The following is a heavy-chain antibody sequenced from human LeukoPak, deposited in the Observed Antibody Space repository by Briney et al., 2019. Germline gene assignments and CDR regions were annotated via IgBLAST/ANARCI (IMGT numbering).Heavy chain of an antibody. CDR3: AKDRSRDGYDAFDI. Sequence: GSLRLSCAASGFTFSTYGMHWVRQAPGKGLEWVAFIRFDGSNKYYVDSVKGRFTISRGNSKNTLYLQMNSLRAEDTAVYYCAKDRSRDGYDAFDIWGQGTMVIVSS. D-gene: IGHD5-24*01. CDR1: GFTFSTYG. J-gene: IGHJ3*02. V-gene: IGHV3-30*02. CDR2: IRFDGSNK.